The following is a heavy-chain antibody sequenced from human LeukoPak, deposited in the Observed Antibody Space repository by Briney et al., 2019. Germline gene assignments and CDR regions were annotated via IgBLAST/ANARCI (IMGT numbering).Heavy chain of an antibody. CDR1: GGSISSYY. V-gene: IGHV4-59*12. CDR3: ARDLGSLRYFDWLSGAFDI. D-gene: IGHD3-9*01. Sequence: SETLSLTCTVSGGSISSYYWSWIRQPPGKGLEWIGYIYYSGSTNYNPSLKSRVTISVDTSKNQFSLKLSSVTAADTAVYYCARDLGSLRYFDWLSGAFDIWGQGTMVTVSS. J-gene: IGHJ3*02. CDR2: IYYSGST.